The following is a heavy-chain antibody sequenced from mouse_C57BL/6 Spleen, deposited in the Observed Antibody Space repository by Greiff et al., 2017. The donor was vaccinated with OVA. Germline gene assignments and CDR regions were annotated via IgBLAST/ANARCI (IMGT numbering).Heavy chain of an antibody. CDR2: INPSNGGT. D-gene: IGHD2-4*01. CDR1: GYTFTSYW. V-gene: IGHV1-53*01. CDR3: AREKASTMITNYAMDY. Sequence: QVQLQQPGTELVKPGASVKLSCKASGYTFTSYWMHWVKQRPGQGLEWIGNINPSNGGTNYNEKFKSKATLTVDKSSSTAYMQLISLTSEDSAVYYCAREKASTMITNYAMDYWGQGTSVTVSS. J-gene: IGHJ4*01.